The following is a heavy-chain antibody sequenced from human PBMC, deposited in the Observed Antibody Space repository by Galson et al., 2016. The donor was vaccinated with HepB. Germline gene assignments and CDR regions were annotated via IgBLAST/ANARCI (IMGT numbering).Heavy chain of an antibody. D-gene: IGHD5-24*01. Sequence: QSGAEVKEPGESLKISCKCSGYTFTSYWIGWVRQMPGKGLEWMGIIDPGDSEIRYSPSFQGRVTISVDKSISTAYLQWSSLRASDTAMYYWSGRHGYSYINSWGQGTLVTVSS. V-gene: IGHV5-51*01. J-gene: IGHJ4*02. CDR2: IDPGDSEI. CDR3: SGRHGYSYINS. CDR1: GYTFTSYW.